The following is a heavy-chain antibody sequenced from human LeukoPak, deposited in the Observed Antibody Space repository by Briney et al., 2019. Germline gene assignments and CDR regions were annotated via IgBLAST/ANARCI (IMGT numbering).Heavy chain of an antibody. Sequence: PGGSLRLSCAASKFTFSSYWMTWVRQAPGKGLEWVANIKEDGSEKYYVDSVKGRFTISRDNAKNSLYLQMNCLRAEDTAVYYCARARYSDYWGRGTLVTVST. D-gene: IGHD3-9*01. CDR2: IKEDGSEK. J-gene: IGHJ4*02. CDR3: ARARYSDY. V-gene: IGHV3-7*01. CDR1: KFTFSSYW.